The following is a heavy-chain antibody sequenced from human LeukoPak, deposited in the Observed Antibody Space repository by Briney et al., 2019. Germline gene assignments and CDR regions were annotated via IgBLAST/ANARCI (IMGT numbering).Heavy chain of an antibody. J-gene: IGHJ4*02. CDR2: INSDGSST. D-gene: IGHD3-10*01. V-gene: IGHV3-74*01. CDR3: ARGSSNYYGSGSPIDY. CDR1: GFTFSSYW. Sequence: GGSLRLSCAASGFTFSSYWMHWVRQAPGKGLVWVSRINSDGSSTSYADSVKGRFTISRDNAKNTLYLQMNSLRAEDTAVYYCARGSSNYYGSGSPIDYWGQGTLVTVSS.